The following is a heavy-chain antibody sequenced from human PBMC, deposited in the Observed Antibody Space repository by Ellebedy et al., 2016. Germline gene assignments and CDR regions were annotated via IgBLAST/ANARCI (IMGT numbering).Heavy chain of an antibody. CDR3: ARGHDPVAVTPAALALFSRMGSLWFDP. V-gene: IGHV4-34*01. D-gene: IGHD2-2*01. J-gene: IGHJ5*02. Sequence: GSLRLSXAVYGGSFSGYYWTWIRQPPGKGLEWIGEINHRGSTNYNPSLKRRVTISVETSKNQFSLKLSSVTAADTAVYYCARGHDPVAVTPAALALFSRMGSLWFDPWGQGTLVSVSS. CDR1: GGSFSGYY. CDR2: INHRGST.